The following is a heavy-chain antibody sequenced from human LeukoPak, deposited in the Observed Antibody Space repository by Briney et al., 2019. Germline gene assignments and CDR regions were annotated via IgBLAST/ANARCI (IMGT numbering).Heavy chain of an antibody. V-gene: IGHV1-18*01. CDR2: ISAYNGNT. CDR3: ARDKIRSCGSAFDI. Sequence: ASVKVSCKASGYTFTIYGISWVRQAPGQGLEWMGWISAYNGNTNYAQKLQGRLNMTTDTSTSTAYMALRSLTSDDTAVYYCARDKIRSCGSAFDIWGQGTMVTVSS. J-gene: IGHJ3*02. CDR1: GYTFTIYG. D-gene: IGHD6-13*01.